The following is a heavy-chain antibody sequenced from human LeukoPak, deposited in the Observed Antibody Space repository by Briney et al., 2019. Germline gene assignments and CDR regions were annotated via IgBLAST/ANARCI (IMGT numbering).Heavy chain of an antibody. CDR3: ARDLRYCSSTSCARWFDP. V-gene: IGHV3-74*01. J-gene: IGHJ5*02. D-gene: IGHD2-2*01. Sequence: RGSLRLSCAASGFTFSSYWMHWVRQAPGKGLVWVSRINTDGSSTSYADSVKGRFTISRDNAKNTLYLQMNSLRAEDTAVYYSARDLRYCSSTSCARWFDPWGQGTLVTVFS. CDR1: GFTFSSYW. CDR2: INTDGSST.